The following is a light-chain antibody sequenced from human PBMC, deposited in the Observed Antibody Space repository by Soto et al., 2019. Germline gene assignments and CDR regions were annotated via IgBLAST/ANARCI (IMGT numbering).Light chain of an antibody. V-gene: IGKV3-20*01. J-gene: IGKJ5*01. CDR1: QSLITRY. CDR2: GAS. CDR3: QQYGTSPT. Sequence: EIVLTQSPGTLSLFPGERATLSCRASQSLITRYLAWYQQKPGQAPRLLIYGASSRATGIPDRFSGSGSGTDFTLTIIRLEPEDFAVYSCQQYGTSPTFGQGTRLEI.